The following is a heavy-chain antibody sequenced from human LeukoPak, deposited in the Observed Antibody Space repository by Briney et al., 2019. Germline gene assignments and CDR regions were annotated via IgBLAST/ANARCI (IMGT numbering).Heavy chain of an antibody. V-gene: IGHV4-61*02. CDR2: VYISGST. J-gene: IGHJ3*02. CDR1: GGSISSGSYY. D-gene: IGHD1-1*01. Sequence: SETLSLTCTVSGGSISSGSYYWTWIRQPAGKGLEWIGRVYISGSTNYNPSLKGRVTISVDTSKNHFSLKLTSVTAADTAVYYCARGLEWGDGFDIWGQGTMVTVS. CDR3: ARGLEWGDGFDI.